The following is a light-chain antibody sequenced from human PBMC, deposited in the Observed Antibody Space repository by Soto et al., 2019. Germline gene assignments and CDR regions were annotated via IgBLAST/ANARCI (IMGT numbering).Light chain of an antibody. CDR2: GAS. CDR3: QQYSSCPGT. V-gene: IGKV3-20*01. J-gene: IGKJ1*01. CDR1: QSVSSSF. Sequence: EIVLTQSPGTLSLSPGERATLSCRASQSVSSSFSGWYQQKPGQAPRLLIYGASSRATGIPARFSGSGSGTDFTLTISRLQPEDFAVYYCQQYSSCPGTFGQGTKVEIK.